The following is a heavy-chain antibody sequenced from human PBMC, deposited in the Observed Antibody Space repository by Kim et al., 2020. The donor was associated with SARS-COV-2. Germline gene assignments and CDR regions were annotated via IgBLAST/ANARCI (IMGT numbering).Heavy chain of an antibody. V-gene: IGHV1-58*01. J-gene: IGHJ4*02. D-gene: IGHD6-19*01. CDR3: AAWKVATDRSGDY. Sequence: YAQKFQGRVTITRDMSTSTAYMDLSSLTSEDTAVYYCAAWKVATDRSGDYWGQGTLVTVSS.